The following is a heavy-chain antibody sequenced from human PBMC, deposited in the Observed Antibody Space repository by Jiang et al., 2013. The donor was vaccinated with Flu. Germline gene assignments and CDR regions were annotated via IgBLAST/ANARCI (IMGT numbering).Heavy chain of an antibody. CDR3: ARERGAGYSYGYGFDY. CDR1: GFTFSSYE. Sequence: GLVQPGGSLRLSCAASGFTFSSYEMNWVRQAPGKGLEWVSYISSSGSTIYYADSVKGRFTISRDNAKNSLYLQMNSLRAEDTAVYYCARERGAGYSYGYGFDYWGQGTLVTVSS. D-gene: IGHD5-18*01. CDR2: ISSSGSTI. J-gene: IGHJ4*02. V-gene: IGHV3-48*03.